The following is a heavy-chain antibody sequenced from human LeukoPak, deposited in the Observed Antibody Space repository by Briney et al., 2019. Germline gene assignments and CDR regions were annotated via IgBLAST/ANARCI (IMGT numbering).Heavy chain of an antibody. J-gene: IGHJ4*02. V-gene: IGHV3-23*01. CDR3: AKLSGGGYSYGYTATFDY. CDR2: ISGSGGST. Sequence: GGTLRLSCAASGFTFSSYGMSWVRRAPGKGLEWVSAISGSGGSTYYADSVKGRFTISRDNSKNTLYLQMNSLRAEDTAVYYCAKLSGGGYSYGYTATFDYWGQGTLVTVSS. CDR1: GFTFSSYG. D-gene: IGHD5-18*01.